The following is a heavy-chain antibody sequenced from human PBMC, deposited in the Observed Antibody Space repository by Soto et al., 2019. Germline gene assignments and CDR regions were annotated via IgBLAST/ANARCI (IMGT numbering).Heavy chain of an antibody. Sequence: ASVKVSCKASGGTFSSYAISWVRQAPGQGLEWMGRIIPIFGTANYAQKFQGRVTITADESTSTAYMELSSLRSEDTAVYYCARGIGITIFGVVTPPAYMDVWGQGTTVT. CDR2: IIPIFGTA. J-gene: IGHJ6*02. CDR1: GGTFSSYA. CDR3: ARGIGITIFGVVTPPAYMDV. V-gene: IGHV1-69*13. D-gene: IGHD3-3*01.